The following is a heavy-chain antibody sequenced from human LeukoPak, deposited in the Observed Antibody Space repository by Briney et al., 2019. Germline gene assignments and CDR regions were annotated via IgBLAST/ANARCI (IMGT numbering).Heavy chain of an antibody. J-gene: IGHJ4*02. CDR3: AMSRVGRLSQLDY. V-gene: IGHV3-7*02. D-gene: IGHD3-10*01. CDR1: GFTFSSYW. Sequence: GGSLRLSCAASGFTFSSYWMSWVRQAPGKGLEWVANIKQDGSEKYYVDSVKGRFTISRGNAKNSLYLQMNSLRAEDTAVYYCAMSRVGRLSQLDYWGQGTLVAVSS. CDR2: IKQDGSEK.